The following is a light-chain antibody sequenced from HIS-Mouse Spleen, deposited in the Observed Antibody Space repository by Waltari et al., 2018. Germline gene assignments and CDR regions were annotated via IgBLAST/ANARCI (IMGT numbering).Light chain of an antibody. CDR2: DAS. Sequence: EIALTPSPASLSLAPGAIATLSCRASQSVSSYLAWYQQKPGQAPRLLIYDASNRATGIPARFSGSGSGTDFTLTISSLEPEDFAVYYCQQRSNGITFGQGTRLEIK. V-gene: IGKV3-11*01. CDR3: QQRSNGIT. CDR1: QSVSSY. J-gene: IGKJ5*01.